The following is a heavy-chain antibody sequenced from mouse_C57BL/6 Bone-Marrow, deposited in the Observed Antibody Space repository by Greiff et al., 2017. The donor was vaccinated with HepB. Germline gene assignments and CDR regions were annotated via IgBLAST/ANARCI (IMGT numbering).Heavy chain of an antibody. D-gene: IGHD1-1*01. J-gene: IGHJ2*01. Sequence: VQLQESGAELARPGASVKLSCKASGYTFTSYGISWVKQSTGQGLEWIGEIYPRSGNTYYNEKFKGKATLTADKSSSTAYMELRSLTSEDSAVYFCARKKSWTPLYYHDYWGQGTTLTVSS. CDR2: IYPRSGNT. CDR1: GYTFTSYG. CDR3: ARKKSWTPLYYHDY. V-gene: IGHV1-81*01.